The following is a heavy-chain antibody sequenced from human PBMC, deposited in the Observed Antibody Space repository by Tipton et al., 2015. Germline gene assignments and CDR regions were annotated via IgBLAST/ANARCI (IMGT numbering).Heavy chain of an antibody. V-gene: IGHV5-51*01. CDR2: INPGDSDT. D-gene: IGHD6-13*01. CDR3: ARVRLRNSNPGDY. J-gene: IGHJ4*02. CDR1: GYTFSNYW. Sequence: QLVQSGAEVKKPGESLKISCKGSGYTFSNYWIAWVRQMPGKGLEWMGIINPGDSDTRYSPSFQGQVTMSADKSISTAFLQWSSLKASDIAMYYCARVRLRNSNPGDYWGQGTLVTVSS.